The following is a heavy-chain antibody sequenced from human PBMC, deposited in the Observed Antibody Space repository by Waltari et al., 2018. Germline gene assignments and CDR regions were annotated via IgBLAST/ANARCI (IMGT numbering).Heavy chain of an antibody. CDR2: INHRGFS. CDR1: VGSFTGYY. V-gene: IGHV4-34*01. CDR3: ARGRRVAARPTFDY. D-gene: IGHD6-6*01. J-gene: IGHJ4*02. Sequence: QVQLQQWGAGLLKPSETLSLTCAVYVGSFTGYYWTWIRQPPGKGLECIAEINHRGFSNYNPSLKSRVTIAVDTSKNQFSLKWDSLTAADTAVYYCARGRRVAARPTFDYWGQGTLVTVSS.